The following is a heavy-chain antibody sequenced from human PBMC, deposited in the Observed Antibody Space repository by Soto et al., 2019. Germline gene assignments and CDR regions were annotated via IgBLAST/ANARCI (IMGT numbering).Heavy chain of an antibody. J-gene: IGHJ4*02. D-gene: IGHD2-21*01. CDR2: VIPVLDKA. CDR1: GGTFSTYT. CDR3: GRGATAGDSAVYY. V-gene: IGHV1-69*02. Sequence: QVQLVQSGAEVKKPGSSVKVSCKTSGGTFSTYTLSWVRQAAGQGLEWMGRVIPVLDKANYAQKFQGRVTSTADRSMSTASMELSSLRSEDTAIYYCGRGATAGDSAVYYWGLGTLVSVSS.